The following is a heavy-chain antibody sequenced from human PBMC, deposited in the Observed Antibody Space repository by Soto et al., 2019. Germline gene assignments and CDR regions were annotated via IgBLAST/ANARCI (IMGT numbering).Heavy chain of an antibody. D-gene: IGHD1-1*01. Sequence: VEMVQSGAEVKKPGASVRVSCKASGYTFTDYFIHWVRQAPGQGLEWMGWINPNSGGTNYAQKCQGRVTMTRDKSITTVYLDLSPLRSDDTATYYCARDTKITAHAIHDGRWGQGTLVTVSS. CDR3: ARDTKITAHAIHDGR. CDR2: INPNSGGT. V-gene: IGHV1-2*02. J-gene: IGHJ4*02. CDR1: GYTFTDYF.